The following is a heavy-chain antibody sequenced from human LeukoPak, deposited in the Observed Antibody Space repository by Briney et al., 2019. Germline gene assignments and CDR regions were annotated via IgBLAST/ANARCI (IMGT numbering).Heavy chain of an antibody. V-gene: IGHV3-15*01. CDR2: IKSKTEGGTT. J-gene: IGHJ4*02. CDR1: GFIFSNAW. D-gene: IGHD5-12*01. CDR3: TTTYIVASTRKFGDY. Sequence: GRSLRLSCAASGFIFSNAWMNWVRQAPGKGLEWVGRIKSKTEGGTTDYAAPVKGRFTISRDDSQNTVDLQISSLTAEDTAMYFCTTTYIVASTRKFGDYWGPGTLVVVSS.